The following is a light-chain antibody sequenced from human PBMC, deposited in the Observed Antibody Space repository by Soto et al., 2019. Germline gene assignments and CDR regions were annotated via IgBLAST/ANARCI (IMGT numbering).Light chain of an antibody. CDR1: KLGEQY. CDR3: QTWDSGSAHYV. Sequence: SYELTQTRAVSVSPGQTASITGSGEKLGEQYACWYQQKPGQSPVMLIYETNKRPSGIPERFSGSKSGKTATLTISGTQALDEADYYCQTWDSGSAHYVFGTGTKLTVL. J-gene: IGLJ1*01. V-gene: IGLV3-1*01. CDR2: ETN.